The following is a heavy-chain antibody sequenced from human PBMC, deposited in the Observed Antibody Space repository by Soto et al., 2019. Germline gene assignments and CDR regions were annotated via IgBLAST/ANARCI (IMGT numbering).Heavy chain of an antibody. Sequence: PGGSLRLSCAASGFIFSNYAMSWVRQAPGRGPEWVSSISGSGVNTFYADSVKGRFTISRDNSKNMLYLQMSSLRAEDTALYYCASSPRGYCSSTSCRELGNYYGMDVWGQGTTVTVSS. CDR3: ASSPRGYCSSTSCRELGNYYGMDV. J-gene: IGHJ6*02. CDR1: GFIFSNYA. D-gene: IGHD2-2*01. CDR2: ISGSGVNT. V-gene: IGHV3-23*01.